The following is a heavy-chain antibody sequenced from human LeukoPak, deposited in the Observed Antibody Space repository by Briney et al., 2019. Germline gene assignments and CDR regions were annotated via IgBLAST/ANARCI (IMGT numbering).Heavy chain of an antibody. CDR2: IYYSGST. CDR1: GGSFSGYY. J-gene: IGHJ5*02. V-gene: IGHV4-34*01. Sequence: SETLSLTCAVYGGSFSGYYWGWIRQPPGKGLEWIGYIYYSGSTYYNPSLKSRVTISVDTSKNQFSLKLSSVTAADTAVYYCARVALLEYSSTPGWFDPWGQGTLVTVSS. D-gene: IGHD6-6*01. CDR3: ARVALLEYSSTPGWFDP.